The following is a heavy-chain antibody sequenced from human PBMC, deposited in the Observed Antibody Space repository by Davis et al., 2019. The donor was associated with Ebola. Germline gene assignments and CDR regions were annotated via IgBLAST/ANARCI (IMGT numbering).Heavy chain of an antibody. V-gene: IGHV4-39*01. D-gene: IGHD1-26*01. CDR3: ARRGWELRRGYYYYGMDV. CDR1: GGSFSGYY. J-gene: IGHJ6*02. CDR2: IYYSGST. Sequence: SQTLSLTCAVYGGSFSGYYWGWIRQPPGKGLEWIGSIYYSGSTYYNPSLKSRVTISVDTSKNQFSLKLSSVTAADTAVYYCARRGWELRRGYYYYGMDVWGQGTTVTVSS.